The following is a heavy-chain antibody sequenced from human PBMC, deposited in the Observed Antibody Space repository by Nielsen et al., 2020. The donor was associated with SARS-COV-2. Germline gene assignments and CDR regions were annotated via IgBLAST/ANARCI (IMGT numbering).Heavy chain of an antibody. V-gene: IGHV3-30*03. D-gene: IGHD3-22*01. CDR3: AALGEMLLILSYGMDV. J-gene: IGHJ6*02. Sequence: GESLKISCAASGFTLNAYGMHWVRQAPGKRLEWVALISYDGSDKYYADSVKGRFTISRDNSKSTLYLQMNSLRPEDTAVYYCAALGEMLLILSYGMDVWGQGTTVTVSS. CDR1: GFTLNAYG. CDR2: ISYDGSDK.